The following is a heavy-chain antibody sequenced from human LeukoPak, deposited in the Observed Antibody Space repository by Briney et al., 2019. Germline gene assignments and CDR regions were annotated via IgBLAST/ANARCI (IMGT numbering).Heavy chain of an antibody. D-gene: IGHD5-24*01. V-gene: IGHV5-51*01. Sequence: PGASLQTSCECVGSIFTYYWIGWVRPLAGKGVGLVGIIYTGDSDTRYSPSFQCQVTISADKSISTAYLQWSSLRASDTAMYYCARCGEMATISSCYFDYWGQGTLVTVSS. CDR3: ARCGEMATISSCYFDY. J-gene: IGHJ4*02. CDR2: IYTGDSDT. CDR1: GSIFTYYW.